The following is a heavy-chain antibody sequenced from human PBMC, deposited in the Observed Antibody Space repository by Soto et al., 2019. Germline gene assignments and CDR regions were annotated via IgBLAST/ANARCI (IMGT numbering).Heavy chain of an antibody. CDR1: GFAFSTYA. CDR3: AKVTKRAAAGRYEYYKYGMDV. D-gene: IGHD6-13*01. J-gene: IGHJ6*02. V-gene: IGHV3-23*01. Sequence: VSLRLSCAASGFAFSTYAMTWVRQAPGKGLEWVSVISGIGGSSYYAASVKGRFTISRDNSKNTLFLQMNGLRAEDTAVYYCAKVTKRAAAGRYEYYKYGMDVWGQGTTVTVSS. CDR2: ISGIGGSS.